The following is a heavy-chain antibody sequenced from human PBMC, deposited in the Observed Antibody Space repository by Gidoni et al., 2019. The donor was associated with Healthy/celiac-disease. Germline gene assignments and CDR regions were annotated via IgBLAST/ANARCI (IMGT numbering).Heavy chain of an antibody. CDR3: ARWGYYDSSGPTPDY. J-gene: IGHJ4*02. Sequence: QLQLQESGPGLVKPSETLSLTCTVSGGSISSSSYYWGWIRQPPGKGLEWIGSIYYSGSTYYNPSLKSRVTISVDTSKNQFSLKLSSVTAADTGVYYCARWGYYDSSGPTPDYWGQGTLVTVSS. CDR2: IYYSGST. D-gene: IGHD3-22*01. CDR1: GGSISSSSYY. V-gene: IGHV4-39*01.